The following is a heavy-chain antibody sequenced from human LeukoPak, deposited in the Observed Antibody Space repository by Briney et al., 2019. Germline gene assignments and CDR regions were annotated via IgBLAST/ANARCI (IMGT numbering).Heavy chain of an antibody. J-gene: IGHJ5*02. CDR2: IYYSGST. CDR3: ARDYSSSERRWFDP. CDR1: GDSISSYY. Sequence: SETLSLTCTVSGDSISSYYCSWIRQPPGKGLEWIGYIYYSGSTYYNPSLKSRVTISVDTSKNQFSLKLSSVTAADTAVYYCARDYSSSERRWFDPWGQGTLVTVSS. D-gene: IGHD6-6*01. V-gene: IGHV4-59*12.